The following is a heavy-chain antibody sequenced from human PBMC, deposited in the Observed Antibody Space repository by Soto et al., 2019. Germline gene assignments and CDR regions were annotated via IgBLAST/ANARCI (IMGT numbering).Heavy chain of an antibody. Sequence: QVQLVQSGAEVKKPGASVKVSCKTSGYPFTSYGINWVRQAPGQGPEWMGWISAYNGKTSYTQKFQGRVTMTTDTSTSTAYMELRSLRSEDTAVYYCARDRLIAVTGLLHYWGQGTLVTVSS. J-gene: IGHJ4*02. CDR2: ISAYNGKT. D-gene: IGHD6-19*01. CDR3: ARDRLIAVTGLLHY. CDR1: GYPFTSYG. V-gene: IGHV1-18*01.